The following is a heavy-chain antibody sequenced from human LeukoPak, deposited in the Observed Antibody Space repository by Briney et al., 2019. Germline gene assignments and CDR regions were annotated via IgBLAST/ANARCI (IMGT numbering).Heavy chain of an antibody. V-gene: IGHV3-23*01. D-gene: IGHD1-7*01. CDR2: LVGESSSI. CDR1: GFHYSMSA. Sequence: GGCLRLSRAPSGFHYSMSAMICVREAPGRGREWGSGLVGESSSIYYKDSVRSRFTISIDNTKNTLYLKMNSLRAEDTAVYYCAKDAIAGNSIWDYFEYWGQGDLVIVSS. CDR3: AKDAIAGNSIWDYFEY. J-gene: IGHJ4*02.